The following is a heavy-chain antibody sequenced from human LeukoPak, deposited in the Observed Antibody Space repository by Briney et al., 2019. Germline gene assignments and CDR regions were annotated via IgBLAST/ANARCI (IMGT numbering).Heavy chain of an antibody. CDR3: TKDLMTGFSSVWYFAY. Sequence: PGGSLCLSCEASGFTFNGYAFSWVRQAPGKGLEWVAVTGGSDDNTHYADSVKGRFTISRDNSEKRLFLQMNSLRPDDSALYYCTKDLMTGFSSVWYFAYWGQGTRVTVSS. CDR1: GFTFNGYA. CDR2: TGGSDDNT. V-gene: IGHV3-23*01. J-gene: IGHJ4*02. D-gene: IGHD6-19*01.